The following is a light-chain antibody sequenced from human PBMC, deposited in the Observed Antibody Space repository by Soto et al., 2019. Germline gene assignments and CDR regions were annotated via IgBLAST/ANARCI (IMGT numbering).Light chain of an antibody. Sequence: DIQMTQSPSTLSASVGDRVTITCRASQSISSWLAWYQKKPGKAPKLLIYKASSLESGVPSRFSGSGSGTEFTLTISSLQPDDFATYYCQQYNSYRAFGQGNKVEIK. CDR2: KAS. V-gene: IGKV1-5*03. J-gene: IGKJ1*01. CDR3: QQYNSYRA. CDR1: QSISSW.